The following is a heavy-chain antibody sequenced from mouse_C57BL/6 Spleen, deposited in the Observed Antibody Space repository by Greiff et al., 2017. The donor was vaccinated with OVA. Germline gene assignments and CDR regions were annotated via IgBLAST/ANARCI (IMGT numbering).Heavy chain of an antibody. CDR1: GYTFTSYD. V-gene: IGHV1-85*01. Sequence: QVQLKQSGPELVKPGASVKLSCKASGYTFTSYDINWVKQRPGQGLEWIGWIYPRDGSPKYNEKFKGKATLTVDTSSSTAYMELHSLTSEDSAVYFCARGLLLAYWGQGTLVTVSA. CDR3: ARGLLLAY. J-gene: IGHJ3*01. CDR2: IYPRDGSP. D-gene: IGHD1-1*01.